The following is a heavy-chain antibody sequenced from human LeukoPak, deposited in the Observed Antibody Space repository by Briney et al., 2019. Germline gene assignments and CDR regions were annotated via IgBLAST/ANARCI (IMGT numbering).Heavy chain of an antibody. CDR2: ISWNGVTT. J-gene: IGHJ4*02. V-gene: IGHV3-43*01. D-gene: IGHD6-13*01. CDR3: AASDGEQQLAL. Sequence: GGSLRLSCAASGFSFRGYTMHWVRQVPGKGLEWVSLISWNGVTTYYGDSVKGRFTISRDDSKNSLFLQMNSLRSEDTALYYCAASDGEQQLALWGLGTLVTVSS. CDR1: GFSFRGYT.